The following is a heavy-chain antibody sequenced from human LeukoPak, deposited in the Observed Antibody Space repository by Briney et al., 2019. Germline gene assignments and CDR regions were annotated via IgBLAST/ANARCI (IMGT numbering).Heavy chain of an antibody. CDR1: GFTFTNYW. CDR2: VNSDGSST. CDR3: ARGLVVAANWFDP. V-gene: IGHV3-74*01. Sequence: GGSLRLSCAASGFTFTNYWMHWVRQAPGKGLVCISRVNSDGSSTNYADSVKGRFTISRDNAKNTLYLQMNSLRAEDTAVYYCARGLVVAANWFDPWGQGTLVTVS. D-gene: IGHD2-15*01. J-gene: IGHJ5*02.